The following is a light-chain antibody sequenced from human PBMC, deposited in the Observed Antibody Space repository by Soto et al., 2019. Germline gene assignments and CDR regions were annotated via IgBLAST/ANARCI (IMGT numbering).Light chain of an antibody. CDR2: DAS. CDR1: QSVSSY. Sequence: EVVLTQSPATLYLSTGERATLSCRASQSVSSYLAWYQQKPGQAPRLLIYDASNRATGIPARFSGSGSGTDFTLTISSLEPEDFAVYYCQQRSNWPPMTFGQGTKVDIK. J-gene: IGKJ1*01. CDR3: QQRSNWPPMT. V-gene: IGKV3-11*01.